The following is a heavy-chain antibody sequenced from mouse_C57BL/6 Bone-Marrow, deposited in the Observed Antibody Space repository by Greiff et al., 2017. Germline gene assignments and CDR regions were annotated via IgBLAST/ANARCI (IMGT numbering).Heavy chain of an antibody. V-gene: IGHV1-63*01. CDR1: GYTFTNYW. J-gene: IGHJ4*01. Sequence: QVQLQQSGAELVRPGTSVKMSCKASGYTFTNYWIGWAKQRPGHGLEWIGDIYPGGGYTNYNEKFKGKATLTADKSSSTAYMQFSGLTSEDSAIYYGARGGGYYAMDYWGQGTPATVSA. CDR2: IYPGGGYT. CDR3: ARGGGYYAMDY.